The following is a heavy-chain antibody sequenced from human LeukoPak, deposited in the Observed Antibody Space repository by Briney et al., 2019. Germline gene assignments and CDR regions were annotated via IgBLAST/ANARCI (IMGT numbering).Heavy chain of an antibody. CDR3: ARGAYDSSGYFSEPNDY. D-gene: IGHD3-22*01. CDR2: MNPNSGNT. CDR1: GYTFTSYD. J-gene: IGHJ4*02. V-gene: IGHV1-8*01. Sequence: ASVKVSCKASGYTFTSYDINWVRQATGQGLEWMGWMNPNSGNTGYAQKFQGRVTMTRNTSISTAYMELSSLRSEDTAVYYCARGAYDSSGYFSEPNDYWGQGTLVTASS.